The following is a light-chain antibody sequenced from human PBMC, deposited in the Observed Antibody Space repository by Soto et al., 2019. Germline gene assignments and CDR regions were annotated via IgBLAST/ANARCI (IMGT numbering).Light chain of an antibody. CDR2: GAS. CDR1: QSVSSSY. V-gene: IGKV3-20*01. CDR3: QQYGSSPGT. Sequence: EIVLTQSPCTLALSPGERATLSCRASQSVSSSYLAWYQQKPGQAPRLLIYGASSRATGIPERFSGSGSGTDFTLTISRLEPEDFALYYCQQYGSSPGTFGQGTKVDIK. J-gene: IGKJ1*01.